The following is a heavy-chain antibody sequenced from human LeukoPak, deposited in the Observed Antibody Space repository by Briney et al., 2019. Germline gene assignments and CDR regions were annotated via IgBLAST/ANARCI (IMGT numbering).Heavy chain of an antibody. J-gene: IGHJ4*02. CDR2: ISPDGDTT. V-gene: IGHV3-64*01. CDR1: GFIIRSYP. D-gene: IGHD2-2*01. Sequence: PGGSLRLSXAVSGFIIRSYPMHWVRQAPGKGLEYVSVISPDGDTTYYTSSVKGRFTISRDNSKNTLFLQMGSLRDEDTAVYYCAREQPAGSTDYWGQGTLVTVSS. CDR3: AREQPAGSTDY.